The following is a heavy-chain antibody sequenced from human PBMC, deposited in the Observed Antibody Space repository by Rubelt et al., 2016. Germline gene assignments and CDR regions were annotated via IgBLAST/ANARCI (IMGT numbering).Heavy chain of an antibody. Sequence: KPGESLKISCKGSGYSFTTYWIAWVRQMPGKGLEWMGIIYPGDSDTRYSPSFQGQVTISADKSISTAYLQWSSLKASDTAMYYCARHRDCSSTSCYGAPVYGMDVWGQGTTVTVSS. J-gene: IGHJ6*02. CDR2: IYPGDSDT. V-gene: IGHV5-51*01. CDR3: ARHRDCSSTSCYGAPVYGMDV. CDR1: GYSFTTYW. D-gene: IGHD2-2*01.